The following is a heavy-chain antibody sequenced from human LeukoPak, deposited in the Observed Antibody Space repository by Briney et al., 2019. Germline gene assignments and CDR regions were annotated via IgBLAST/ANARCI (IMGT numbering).Heavy chain of an antibody. Sequence: PGGSLRLSCAASGFTFSNSPMSWVRQTPGKGLEWVSAITGNAGSLYHADSVKGRFTISGDNAKNTQYLQMSSLRAEDTAVYYCARSGRGGAFDIWGQGTMVTVSS. D-gene: IGHD1-26*01. J-gene: IGHJ3*02. V-gene: IGHV3-23*01. CDR3: ARSGRGGAFDI. CDR1: GFTFSNSP. CDR2: ITGNAGSL.